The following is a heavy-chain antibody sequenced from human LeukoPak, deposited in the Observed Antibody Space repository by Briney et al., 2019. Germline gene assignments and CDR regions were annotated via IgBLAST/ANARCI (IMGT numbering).Heavy chain of an antibody. CDR1: GGSVSGGSYY. D-gene: IGHD3-16*01. V-gene: IGHV4-61*01. CDR3: ARHYGP. J-gene: IGHJ4*02. Sequence: SETLPLTCTVSGGSVSGGSYYWSWIRQPPGKGLEWIGYFYYTGSTNYNPSLKSRVTISVDTSKNQFSLRLSSVTAADTAVYYCARHYGPWGQGTLVTVSS. CDR2: FYYTGST.